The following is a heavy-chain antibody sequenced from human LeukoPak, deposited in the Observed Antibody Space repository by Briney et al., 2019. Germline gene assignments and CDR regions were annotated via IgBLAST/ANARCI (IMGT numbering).Heavy chain of an antibody. Sequence: GGSLRLSCAASGFTFSSYGMHWVRQATGKGLEWVAVISYDGSNKYYADSVKGRFTISRDNSKYTLSLQMNSLRAEDTAVYYCARDTRELLISRGPRAFDSWGQGTMVTVSS. CDR1: GFTFSSYG. V-gene: IGHV3-30*03. CDR3: ARDTRELLISRGPRAFDS. J-gene: IGHJ3*02. CDR2: ISYDGSNK. D-gene: IGHD1-26*01.